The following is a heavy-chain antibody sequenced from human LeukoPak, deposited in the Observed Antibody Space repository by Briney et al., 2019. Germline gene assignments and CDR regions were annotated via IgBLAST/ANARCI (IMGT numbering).Heavy chain of an antibody. CDR2: ISYDGSNK. Sequence: GGSLRLSCAASGFTFSSYAMHWVRQAPGKGLEWVAVISYDGSNKYYADSVKGRFTISRDNSKNTLYLHMNSLRAEDTAVYYCARDLSDYVWGSYRWNYFDYWGQGTLVTVSS. J-gene: IGHJ4*02. D-gene: IGHD3-16*02. CDR1: GFTFSSYA. CDR3: ARDLSDYVWGSYRWNYFDY. V-gene: IGHV3-30-3*01.